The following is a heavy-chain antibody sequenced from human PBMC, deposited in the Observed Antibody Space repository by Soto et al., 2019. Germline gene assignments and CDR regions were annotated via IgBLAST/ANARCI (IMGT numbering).Heavy chain of an antibody. J-gene: IGHJ6*02. Sequence: GGSLRLSCAASGFTFSSHSMNWVRQAPGKGLEWVSYISRGSSAKYYADSVKGRFTISRDNAKNSLYVQMNSLRDEDTAVYYCARDSGRGYGMDVWGQGTTVTV. CDR2: ISRGSSAK. V-gene: IGHV3-48*02. CDR3: ARDSGRGYGMDV. D-gene: IGHD1-1*01. CDR1: GFTFSSHS.